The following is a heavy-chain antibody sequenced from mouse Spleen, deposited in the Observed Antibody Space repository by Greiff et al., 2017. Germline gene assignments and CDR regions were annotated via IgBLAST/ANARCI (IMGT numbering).Heavy chain of an antibody. CDR1: GYTFTSYW. D-gene: IGHD1-1*01. J-gene: IGHJ4*01. CDR3: ARRTVVADAMDY. CDR2: IHPNSGST. Sequence: QVQLQQPGAELVKPGASVKLSCKASGYTFTSYWMHWVKQRPGQGLEWIGMIHPNSGSTNYNVKFKSKATLTVDKSSSTAYMQLSSLTSEDSAVYYCARRTVVADAMDYWGQGTSVTVSS. V-gene: IGHV1-64*01.